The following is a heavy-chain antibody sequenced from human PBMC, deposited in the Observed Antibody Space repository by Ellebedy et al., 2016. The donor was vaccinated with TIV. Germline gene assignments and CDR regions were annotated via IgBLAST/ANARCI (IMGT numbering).Heavy chain of an antibody. V-gene: IGHV1-46*01. D-gene: IGHD6-13*01. CDR3: ARDQAEGRSSDY. Sequence: AASVKVSCKASGYTFTSYYVHWARQAPGQGLEWMGIINPSAGSTAYAQNFQGRVTMTRDTSTSTVYMELSSLRSEDTAVYYCARDQAEGRSSDYWGQGTLVTVSS. CDR1: GYTFTSYY. J-gene: IGHJ4*02. CDR2: INPSAGST.